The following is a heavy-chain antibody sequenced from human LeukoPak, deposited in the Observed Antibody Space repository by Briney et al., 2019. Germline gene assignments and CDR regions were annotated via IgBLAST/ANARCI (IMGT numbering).Heavy chain of an antibody. CDR3: ARGSIMDY. J-gene: IGHJ4*02. Sequence: PSETLSLTCTVSGYSISSDYYWGWVRQPPGKGLEWIGSMYHSGSTYYNPSLKSRVTISVDTSKNQFSLKLSSVTAADTAVYYCARGSIMDYWGQGTLVTVSS. D-gene: IGHD6-6*01. CDR2: MYHSGST. CDR1: GYSISSDYY. V-gene: IGHV4-38-2*02.